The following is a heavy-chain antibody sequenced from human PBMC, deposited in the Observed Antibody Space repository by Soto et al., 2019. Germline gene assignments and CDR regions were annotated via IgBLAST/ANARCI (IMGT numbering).Heavy chain of an antibody. V-gene: IGHV4-59*08. CDR3: VRLVGNSWLDS. CDR2: IHDSGIT. D-gene: IGHD2-2*01. Sequence: SETLSLTCSVSGGSMRSYYWSWIRQPPGKGLEWIGYIHDSGITDYNPSLKSRITINPDPSNNQLSLQLNSVTPDDTAVYYCVRLVGNSWLDSWGPGTLVTV. CDR1: GGSMRSYY. J-gene: IGHJ5*01.